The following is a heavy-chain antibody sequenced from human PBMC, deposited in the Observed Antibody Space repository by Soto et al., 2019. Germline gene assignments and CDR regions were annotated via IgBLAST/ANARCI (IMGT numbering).Heavy chain of an antibody. CDR1: GFTFSSYG. CDR3: ARVPCSGGSCYESPFNY. CDR2: IWYDGSNK. V-gene: IGHV3-33*01. D-gene: IGHD2-15*01. Sequence: GGSLRLSCAASGFTFSSYGMHWVRQAPGKGLEWVAVIWYDGSNKYYADSVKGRFTISRDNSKNTLYLQMNSLRAEDTAVYYCARVPCSGGSCYESPFNYWGQGTLVTVSS. J-gene: IGHJ4*02.